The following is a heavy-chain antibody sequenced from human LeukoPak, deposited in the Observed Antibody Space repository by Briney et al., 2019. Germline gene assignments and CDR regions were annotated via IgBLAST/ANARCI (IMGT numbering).Heavy chain of an antibody. CDR2: IHSSGNS. V-gene: IGHV4-39*01. CDR1: TGSVNSGVYY. D-gene: IGHD3-22*01. J-gene: IGHJ4*02. CDR3: AKHEGSYFDKSGYTFDF. Sequence: SETLSLTCSVSTGSVNSGVYYWGWVRQPPGKGLEWIGSIHSSGNSYCNPSLKSRVTLSVDTSKNQFSLKLSSVTAADRAVYYCAKHEGSYFDKSGYTFDFWGLGTLVTVSS.